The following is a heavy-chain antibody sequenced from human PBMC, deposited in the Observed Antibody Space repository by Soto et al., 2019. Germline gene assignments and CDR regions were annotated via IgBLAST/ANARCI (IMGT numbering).Heavy chain of an antibody. CDR3: ARQPTVTPYYYSGMDV. J-gene: IGHJ6*02. V-gene: IGHV1-69*12. D-gene: IGHD4-4*01. CDR2: SIPIFGTP. Sequence: QVQLVQSGAEVKKPGSSVKVSCKASGGTFSSYAISWVRQAPGQGLEWMGGSIPIFGTPDYAQKFQGRVTITADESTSTAYMELSSLRSEDTAVYYCARQPTVTPYYYSGMDVWGQGTTVTVSS. CDR1: GGTFSSYA.